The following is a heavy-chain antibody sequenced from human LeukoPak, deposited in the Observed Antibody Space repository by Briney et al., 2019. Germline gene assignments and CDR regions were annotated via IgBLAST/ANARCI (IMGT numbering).Heavy chain of an antibody. D-gene: IGHD4-23*01. CDR1: GFLFSDYA. J-gene: IGHJ4*02. CDR2: IKQDGSEK. Sequence: PGGSLRLSCAASGFLFSDYAFHWVRQAPGKGLEWVANIKQDGSEKYYVDSVKGRFTISRDNAKNSLYLQMNSLRAEDTAVYYCASRNSLFIWGQGTLVTVSS. V-gene: IGHV3-7*01. CDR3: ASRNSLFI.